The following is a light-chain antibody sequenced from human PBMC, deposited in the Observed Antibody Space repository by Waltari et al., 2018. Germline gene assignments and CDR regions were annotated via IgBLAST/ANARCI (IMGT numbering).Light chain of an antibody. CDR3: QQSYSTPWT. V-gene: IGKV1-39*01. CDR1: QSISSY. J-gene: IGKJ1*01. Sequence: DIQMTQSPSSLSASVGDRVTITCRASQSISSYLNWYQQKPGKAPKLLIYDASNLKTGVPSRFSGSGSGTDFTLTISSLQPEDFATYYCQQSYSTPWTFGQGTKVEIK. CDR2: DAS.